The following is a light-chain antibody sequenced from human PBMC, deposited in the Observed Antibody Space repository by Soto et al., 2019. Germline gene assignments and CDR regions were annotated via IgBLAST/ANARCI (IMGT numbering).Light chain of an antibody. J-gene: IGKJ1*01. CDR3: QPYNGYSS. CDR2: DAS. CDR1: QSISSW. V-gene: IGKV1-5*01. Sequence: DIQMTQSPSTLSASVGDRVTITCRASQSISSWLAWYQQKPGKAPNLLIYDASSLESGVPSRFSGSGFGTEFTPTISSLQPDDFATYYCQPYNGYSSFGQGTKVEIK.